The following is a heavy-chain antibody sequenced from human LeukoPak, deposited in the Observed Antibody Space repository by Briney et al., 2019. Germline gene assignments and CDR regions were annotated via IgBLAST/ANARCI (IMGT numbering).Heavy chain of an antibody. CDR1: GGSISSYY. V-gene: IGHV4-4*07. CDR2: IYTSGST. J-gene: IGHJ6*02. Sequence: KPSETLSLTCTVSGGSISSYYWSWIRQPAGKGLEWIGRIYTSGSTNYNPSLKSRVTMSVDTSKSQFSLKLSSVTAADTAVYYCARTIMKNFYYYYYGMDVWGQGTTVTVSS. CDR3: ARTIMKNFYYYYYGMDV. D-gene: IGHD3-16*01.